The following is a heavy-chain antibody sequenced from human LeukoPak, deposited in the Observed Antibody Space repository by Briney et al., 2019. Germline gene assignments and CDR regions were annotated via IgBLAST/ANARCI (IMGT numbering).Heavy chain of an antibody. V-gene: IGHV3-13*01. CDR2: FETVGNT. Sequence: GGSLRLSCAASGFTFTDYDMHWVRQATGKGLEWVSAFETVGNTYYSGSVEGRFTISRDVVRNSLYLHMSSLRDEDTAVYYCVRIKTREHQYGMDVWGQGTSVAVSS. J-gene: IGHJ6*02. CDR1: GFTFTDYD. CDR3: VRIKTREHQYGMDV. D-gene: IGHD1-26*01.